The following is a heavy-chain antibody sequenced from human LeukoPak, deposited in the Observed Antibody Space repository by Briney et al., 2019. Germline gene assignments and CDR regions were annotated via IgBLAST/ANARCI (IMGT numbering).Heavy chain of an antibody. CDR1: GYTFTSYG. CDR3: ARLPDYYDSSWFDP. CDR2: IRAYNGNT. Sequence: ASVKVSCKASGYTFTSYGISWVRQAPGQGLEWMGWIRAYNGNTNYAQKLQGRVTMTTDTSTSTAYMELRSLRSDDTAVYYCARLPDYYDSSWFDPWGQGTLVTVSS. V-gene: IGHV1-18*01. D-gene: IGHD3-22*01. J-gene: IGHJ5*02.